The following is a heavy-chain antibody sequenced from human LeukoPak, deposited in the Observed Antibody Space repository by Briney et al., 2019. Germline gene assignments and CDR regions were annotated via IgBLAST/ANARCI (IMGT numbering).Heavy chain of an antibody. CDR2: MNPNSGNS. CDR1: GYTFTSYD. D-gene: IGHD3-9*01. Sequence: ASVKVSCKASGYTFTSYDINWVRQATGQRLEWRGWMNPNSGNSGYVQKFQGRVTMTRHTSISKAYMELSSLRSEDTAVYYCARGLLSYDILTGYKFSTSYYPGGQGTLVTVSP. V-gene: IGHV1-8*01. J-gene: IGHJ5*02. CDR3: ARGLLSYDILTGYKFSTSYYP.